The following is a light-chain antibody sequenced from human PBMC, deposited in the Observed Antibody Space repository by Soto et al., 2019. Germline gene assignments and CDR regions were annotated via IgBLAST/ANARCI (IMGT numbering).Light chain of an antibody. CDR1: QSVSSY. Sequence: EIVLTQSPATLSLSPGERATLSCRASQSVSSYLAWYQQKPGQAPRLLIYDASSRATGIQARFSGSGAGTDFTLTSSSLEPEDFAVYYCQQRSNWLFGGGTKVEIK. CDR3: QQRSNWL. J-gene: IGKJ4*01. V-gene: IGKV3-11*01. CDR2: DAS.